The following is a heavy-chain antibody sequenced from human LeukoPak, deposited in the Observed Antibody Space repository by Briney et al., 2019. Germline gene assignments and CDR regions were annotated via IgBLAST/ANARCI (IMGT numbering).Heavy chain of an antibody. CDR3: ARVWELLSYDD. CDR2: IYYSGST. V-gene: IGHV4-39*07. D-gene: IGHD1-26*01. CDR1: GGSISSSSYY. J-gene: IGHJ4*02. Sequence: SETLSLTCTVSGGSISSSSYYWGWIRQPPGKGLEWIGSIYYSGSTYYNPSLKSRVTISVDTSKNQFSLKLSSVTAADTAVYYCARVWELLSYDDWGQGTWSPFPQ.